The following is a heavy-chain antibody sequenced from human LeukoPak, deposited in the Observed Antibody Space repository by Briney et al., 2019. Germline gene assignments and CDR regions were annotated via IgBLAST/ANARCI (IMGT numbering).Heavy chain of an antibody. J-gene: IGHJ5*02. D-gene: IGHD1/OR15-1a*01. V-gene: IGHV3-23*01. CDR1: GFAFSDYA. Sequence: GGSLRLSRAASGFAFSDYAMSWVRQAPGKGLEWVSGISGGGRSIYYADSVKGRFNISRDNSKNILYLQMTDVTVEDTAVYYCAKECEQLVGNNWFDPWGQGTLVTVSS. CDR3: AKECEQLVGNNWFDP. CDR2: ISGGGRSI.